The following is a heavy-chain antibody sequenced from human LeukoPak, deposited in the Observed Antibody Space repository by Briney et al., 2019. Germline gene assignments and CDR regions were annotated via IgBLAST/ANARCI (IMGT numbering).Heavy chain of an antibody. CDR2: ISAYNGNT. J-gene: IGHJ4*02. V-gene: IGHV1-2*02. Sequence: ASVKVSCKASGYTFTGYYMHWVRQAPGQGLEWMGWISAYNGNTNYAQKLQGRVTMTRNTSISTAYMELSSLRSEDTAVYYCARRFSGSGSPITYWGQGTLVTVSS. CDR1: GYTFTGYY. D-gene: IGHD3-10*01. CDR3: ARRFSGSGSPITY.